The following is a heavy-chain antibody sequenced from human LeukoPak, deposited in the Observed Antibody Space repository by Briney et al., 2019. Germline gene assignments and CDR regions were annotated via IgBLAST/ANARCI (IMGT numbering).Heavy chain of an antibody. CDR1: GYTFTSYD. CDR2: MNPNSGNT. CDR3: ARGSSSTYGMDV. Sequence: GASVKVSCKASGYTFTSYDINWVRQATGQGLEWMGWMNPNSGNTGYAQKFQGRVTMTRNTSISTAYMELSSLRSEDTAVYYCARGSSSTYGMDVWGQGTTVTVSS. J-gene: IGHJ6*02. V-gene: IGHV1-8*01. D-gene: IGHD2-2*01.